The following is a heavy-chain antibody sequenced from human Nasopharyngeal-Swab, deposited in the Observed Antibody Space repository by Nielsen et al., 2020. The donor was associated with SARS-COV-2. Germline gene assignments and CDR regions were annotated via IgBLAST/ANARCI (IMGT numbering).Heavy chain of an antibody. V-gene: IGHV3-21*01. CDR3: ARDDWRYSSSSSFDY. CDR2: ISSSSSYI. D-gene: IGHD6-6*01. J-gene: IGHJ4*01. CDR1: GFTFSSYS. Sequence: GESLKISCAASGFTFSSYSMNWVRQAPGKGLEWVSSISSSSSYIYYADSVKGRFTISRDNAKNSLYLQMNSLRAEDTAVYYCARDDWRYSSSSSFDYWGQEPWSPSPQ.